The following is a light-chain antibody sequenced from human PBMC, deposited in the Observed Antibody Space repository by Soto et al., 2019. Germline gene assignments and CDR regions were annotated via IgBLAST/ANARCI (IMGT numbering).Light chain of an antibody. CDR1: RDIGTW. J-gene: IGKJ1*01. CDR3: QQYYSYWT. CDR2: DAS. Sequence: TQMTQSPSTLSASVGDSVSITCRASRDIGTWLAWFQQKPGRAPNLLIYDASSLESGVPSRFSGSGSGTEFTLTISSLQPDDFATYYCQQYYSYWTFGQGTKVDIK. V-gene: IGKV1-5*01.